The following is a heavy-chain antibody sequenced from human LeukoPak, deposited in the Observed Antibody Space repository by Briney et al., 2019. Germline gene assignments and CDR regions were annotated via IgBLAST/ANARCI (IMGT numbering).Heavy chain of an antibody. CDR3: ARDFIIGYSSGWYGSHFDY. V-gene: IGHV3-30-3*01. D-gene: IGHD6-19*01. CDR2: ISYDGSNK. Sequence: PGRSLRLSCAASGFTCSSYAMHWVRQAPGKGLEWVAVISYDGSNKYYADSVKGRFTISRDNSKNTLYLQMNSLRAEDTAVYYCARDFIIGYSSGWYGSHFDYWGQGTLVTVSS. CDR1: GFTCSSYA. J-gene: IGHJ4*02.